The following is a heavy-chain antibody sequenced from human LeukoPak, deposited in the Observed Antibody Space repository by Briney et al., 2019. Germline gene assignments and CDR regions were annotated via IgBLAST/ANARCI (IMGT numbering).Heavy chain of an antibody. V-gene: IGHV5-51*01. D-gene: IGHD3-22*01. CDR1: GYSFTSYW. CDR3: ARHPLFRSGERWFDP. J-gene: IGHJ5*02. CDR2: IYPGDSDT. Sequence: LGESLKISCKGSGYSFTSYWIGWVRQMPGKGLEWMGIIYPGDSDTTYSPSFQGQVTFSVDKSISTAYLQWSSLKASDTAIYYCARHPLFRSGERWFDPWGQGTLVTVSS.